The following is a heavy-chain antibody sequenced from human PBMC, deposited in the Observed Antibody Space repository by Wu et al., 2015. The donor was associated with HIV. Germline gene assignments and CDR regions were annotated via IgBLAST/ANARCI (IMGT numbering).Heavy chain of an antibody. CDR3: ARDHFDSSGCRAFDV. D-gene: IGHD3-22*01. CDR2: IIPVFGIT. CDR1: GGTLNNYA. Sequence: VQLVQSGTEVKKPGSSVKVSCKASGGTLNNYAISWVRQAPGQGLEWMGRIIPVFGITKYTQEFGGRVSITADESTNTAYMELRSLRSEDTALYFCARDHFDSSGCRAFDVWGQGTMVSVSS. J-gene: IGHJ3*01. V-gene: IGHV1-69*13.